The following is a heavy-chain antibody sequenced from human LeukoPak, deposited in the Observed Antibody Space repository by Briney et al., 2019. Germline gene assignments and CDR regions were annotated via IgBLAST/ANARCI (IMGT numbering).Heavy chain of an antibody. CDR2: IYTSGST. V-gene: IGHV4-61*02. Sequence: SQTLSLTCTVSGNSISSGDYYWSWIRQPAGKGLEWIGRIYTSGSTTYNPSLKSRVTISGDTSENQFSLRLSSVTAADTAVYYCARGVIAAGGNDFDYWGQGTLVTVSS. J-gene: IGHJ4*02. CDR1: GNSISSGDYY. D-gene: IGHD6-13*01. CDR3: ARGVIAAGGNDFDY.